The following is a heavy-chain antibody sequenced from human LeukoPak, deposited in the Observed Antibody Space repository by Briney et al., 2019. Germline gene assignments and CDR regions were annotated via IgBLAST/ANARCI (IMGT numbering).Heavy chain of an antibody. CDR2: TRSKAYGGTT. Sequence: GRSVRLPCTACGCSFGDYAMSWLRQDPREAREGVGFTRSKAYGGTTEYAAVVQGRITISRGDVKRLAYLEMNSLDTDGTAVYYCTRGNEVGLMLLVGAKGYYYYYYGMDVWGQGTTVTVSS. V-gene: IGHV3-49*03. CDR3: TRGNEVGLMLLVGAKGYYYYYYGMDV. J-gene: IGHJ6*02. CDR1: GCSFGDYA. D-gene: IGHD1-26*01.